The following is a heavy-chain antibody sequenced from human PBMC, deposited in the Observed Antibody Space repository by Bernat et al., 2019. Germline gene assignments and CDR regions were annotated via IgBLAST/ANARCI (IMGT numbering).Heavy chain of an antibody. V-gene: IGHV3-7*04. CDR2: IKQDGSEK. CDR1: GFTFISHW. D-gene: IGHD6-13*01. CDR3: ARWQYSSSWYWLDY. Sequence: VRLIESRKAILQQRSSLIISCEAIGFTFISHWMSWVRQAPGKGLEWVANIKQDGSEKYYVDSVKGRFTISRDNAENSLYLQMRSLRAEDTALYYCARWQYSSSWYWLDYWGQG. J-gene: IGHJ4*02.